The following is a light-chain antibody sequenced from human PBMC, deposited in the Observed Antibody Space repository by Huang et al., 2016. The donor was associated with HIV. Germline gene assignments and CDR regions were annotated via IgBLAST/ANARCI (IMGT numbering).Light chain of an antibody. Sequence: DIQMTQSPSSLSASVGDRVTITCRASQSISDYLNWYQQKPGKAPKLLMYSASILQNGVPSRCSGSGSGTDFTLTISGLQSEDFASYYCQQSHSTPYSFGQGTKLEIK. V-gene: IGKV1-39*01. J-gene: IGKJ2*01. CDR1: QSISDY. CDR3: QQSHSTPYS. CDR2: SAS.